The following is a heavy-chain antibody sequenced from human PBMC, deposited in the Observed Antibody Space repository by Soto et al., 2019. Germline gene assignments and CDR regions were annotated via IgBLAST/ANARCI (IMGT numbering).Heavy chain of an antibody. CDR1: GGSISSYY. V-gene: IGHV4-59*01. Sequence: SETLSLTCTVSGGSISSYYWSWIRQPPGKGLEWIGYIYYSGSTNYNPSLKSRVTISVDTSKNQFSLKLSSVTAADTAVYYCASVNVVAAAAGTYYYYMDVWGKGTTVTVSS. D-gene: IGHD6-13*01. J-gene: IGHJ6*03. CDR3: ASVNVVAAAAGTYYYYMDV. CDR2: IYYSGST.